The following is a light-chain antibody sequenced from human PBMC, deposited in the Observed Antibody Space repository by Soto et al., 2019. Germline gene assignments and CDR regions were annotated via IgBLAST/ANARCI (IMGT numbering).Light chain of an antibody. CDR1: QSISSGY. Sequence: ELVLTQSPGTLSVSLGEGAAFSCKASQSISSGYLAWYQQRPGQAPRLLIYGASSRATGIPDRFSGSGSETDVTLTISRLEPEDFAMFYCQHYVSSPWTFGQGTKVDIK. J-gene: IGKJ1*01. V-gene: IGKV3-20*01. CDR3: QHYVSSPWT. CDR2: GAS.